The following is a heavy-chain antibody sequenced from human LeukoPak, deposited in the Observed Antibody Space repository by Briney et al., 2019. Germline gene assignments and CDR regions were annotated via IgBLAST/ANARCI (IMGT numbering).Heavy chain of an antibody. V-gene: IGHV1-2*02. CDR1: GYSFTAYY. D-gene: IGHD3-10*01. CDR2: INPNSGGT. CDR3: ARAYGSGSSYHPDY. Sequence: ASVKVSCKASGYSFTAYYIHWLRQAPGQGLEYMGWINPNSGGTNSPQRFQDRVTLTRDTSISTAFMELTSLTSDDTAVYYCARAYGSGSSYHPDYWGQGTLVTVSS. J-gene: IGHJ4*02.